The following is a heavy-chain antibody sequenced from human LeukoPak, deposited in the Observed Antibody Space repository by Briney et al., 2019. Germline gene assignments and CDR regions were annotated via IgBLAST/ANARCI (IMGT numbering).Heavy chain of an antibody. CDR1: GGTISSSSYY. D-gene: IGHD4-17*01. Sequence: PSETLSLTCTVSGGTISSSSYYWGWIRQPPGKGLEWIGSIYYSGSTYYNPSLKSRVTISVDTSKNLFSLKLSSVTAADTAVYYCTRRVTTVTSRYYYYCMDVWGKGTTVTVSS. CDR3: TRRVTTVTSRYYYYCMDV. CDR2: IYYSGST. V-gene: IGHV4-39*01. J-gene: IGHJ6*03.